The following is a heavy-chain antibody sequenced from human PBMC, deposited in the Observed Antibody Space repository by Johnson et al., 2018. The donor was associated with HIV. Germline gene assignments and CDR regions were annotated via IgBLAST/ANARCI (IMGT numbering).Heavy chain of an antibody. CDR3: ARTTIFGVVINDAFDI. Sequence: QVQLVESGGGVVQPGRSLRLSCAASGFTFSSYALHWVRQAPGKGLEWVAVILYDGSNKYYADSVKGRFTISRDNSKNTLYLQMNSLRAEDTAVYYCARTTIFGVVINDAFDIWGQGTMVTVSS. CDR1: GFTFSSYA. J-gene: IGHJ3*02. D-gene: IGHD3-3*01. CDR2: ILYDGSNK. V-gene: IGHV3-30*04.